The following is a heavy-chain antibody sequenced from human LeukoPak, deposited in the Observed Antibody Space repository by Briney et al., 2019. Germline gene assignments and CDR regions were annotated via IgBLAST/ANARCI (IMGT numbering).Heavy chain of an antibody. D-gene: IGHD3-16*01. V-gene: IGHV1-69*04. Sequence: GASVKVSCKASGGTFSSYAISWVRQAPGQGLEWMGRIIPILGIANYAQKFQGRVTITADKSTSIAYMELSSLRSEDTAVYYCARGGTRHWFDPWGQGTLVTVSS. CDR2: IIPILGIA. CDR3: ARGGTRHWFDP. J-gene: IGHJ5*02. CDR1: GGTFSSYA.